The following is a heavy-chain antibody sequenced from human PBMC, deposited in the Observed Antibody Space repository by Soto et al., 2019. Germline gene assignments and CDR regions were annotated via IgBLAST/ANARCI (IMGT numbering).Heavy chain of an antibody. CDR3: ARTPWDGYTGYYFDY. CDR2: ISSSSSTI. D-gene: IGHD5-18*01. J-gene: IGHJ4*02. CDR1: GFTFSSYS. V-gene: IGHV3-48*02. Sequence: GSLRLSCAASGFTFSSYSMNWVRQAPGKGLEWVSYISSSSSTIYYADSVKGRFTISKDNAKNSLYLKKNSLRDEDTSVYYCARTPWDGYTGYYFDYWGQGTLVTVSS.